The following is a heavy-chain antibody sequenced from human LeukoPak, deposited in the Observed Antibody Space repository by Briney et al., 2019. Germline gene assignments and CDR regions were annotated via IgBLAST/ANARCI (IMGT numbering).Heavy chain of an antibody. CDR3: AKVGAHRGGDY. CDR2: TSGSGGST. CDR1: GFTFSIYA. Sequence: TGGSLRLSCAASGFTFSIYAMSWVRQAPGKGLEWVSATSGSGGSTYYADSVKGRFTISRDNSKNTLYLQMNSLRAEDTAVYYCAKVGAHRGGDYWGQGTLVTVSS. V-gene: IGHV3-23*01. J-gene: IGHJ4*02. D-gene: IGHD1-26*01.